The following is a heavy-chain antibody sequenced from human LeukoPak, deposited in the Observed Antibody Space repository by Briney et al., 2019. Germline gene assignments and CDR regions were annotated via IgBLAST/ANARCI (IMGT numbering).Heavy chain of an antibody. J-gene: IGHJ4*02. D-gene: IGHD3-10*01. CDR3: ATGSVLLWFGELFDY. CDR1: GFTFSGYA. V-gene: IGHV3-30*04. Sequence: GRSLRLSCAASGFTFSGYAMHWVRQAPGKGLEWVALISYDGSNEYYADSVKGRFTISRDNSKNTLYLQMNSLRAEDTAVYYCATGSVLLWFGELFDYWGQGTLVTVSS. CDR2: ISYDGSNE.